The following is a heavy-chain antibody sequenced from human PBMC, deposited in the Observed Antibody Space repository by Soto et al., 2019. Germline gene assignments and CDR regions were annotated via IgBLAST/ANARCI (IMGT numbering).Heavy chain of an antibody. V-gene: IGHV4-31*03. CDR2: IYYSGST. Sequence: SETLSLTCPVSGGSISSGVYYWIWIRQHPGKVLEWIGYIYYSGSTYYNPSLKSRVTISVDTSKNQFSLKLSSVTAADTAVYYCARDLLYCSSTSCFNWFDPWGQGTLVTVSS. CDR1: GGSISSGVYY. J-gene: IGHJ5*02. CDR3: ARDLLYCSSTSCFNWFDP. D-gene: IGHD2-2*01.